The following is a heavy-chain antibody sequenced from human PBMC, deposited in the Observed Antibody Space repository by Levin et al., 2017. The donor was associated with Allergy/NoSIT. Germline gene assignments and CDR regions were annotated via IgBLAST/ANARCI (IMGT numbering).Heavy chain of an antibody. Sequence: SCAASGFTFSSYAMHWVRQAPGKGLEWVAVISYDGSNKYYADSVKGRFTISRDNSKNTLYLQMNSLRAEDTAVYYCARDATDTSMVRGVITYYFDYWGQGTLVTVSS. CDR1: GFTFSSYA. J-gene: IGHJ4*02. V-gene: IGHV3-30-3*01. CDR2: ISYDGSNK. D-gene: IGHD3-10*01. CDR3: ARDATDTSMVRGVITYYFDY.